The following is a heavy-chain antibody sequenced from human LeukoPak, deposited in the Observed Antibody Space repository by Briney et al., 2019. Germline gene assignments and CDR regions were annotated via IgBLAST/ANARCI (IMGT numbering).Heavy chain of an antibody. D-gene: IGHD1-26*01. CDR2: IYYSGST. J-gene: IGHJ6*02. CDR3: ARVRIDRMDV. Sequence: SETLSLTCTVSGGSISSSSYYWGWIRQPPGKGLEWIGSIYYSGSTYYNPSLKSRVTISVDTSKNQFSLKLSSVTAADTAVYYCARVRIDRMDVWGQGTTVTVSS. CDR1: GGSISSSSYY. V-gene: IGHV4-39*07.